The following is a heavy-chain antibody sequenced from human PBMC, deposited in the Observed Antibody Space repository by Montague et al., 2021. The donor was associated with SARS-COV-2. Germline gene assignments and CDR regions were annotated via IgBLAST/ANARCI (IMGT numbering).Heavy chain of an antibody. CDR3: ARVSPRWLQFDPYFDY. J-gene: IGHJ4*02. CDR1: GGSISSYY. CDR2: IYYSGSI. Sequence: SETLSLTCTVSGGSISSYYWSWIRQPPGKGLEWIGYIYYSGSINYNPSLKSRVTISVDTSKNQFSLKLSSVTAADTAVYYCARVSPRWLQFDPYFDYWGQGTLVTVSS. V-gene: IGHV4-59*01. D-gene: IGHD5-24*01.